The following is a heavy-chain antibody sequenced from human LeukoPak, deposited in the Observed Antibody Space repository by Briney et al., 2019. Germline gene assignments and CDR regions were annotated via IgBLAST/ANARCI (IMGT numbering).Heavy chain of an antibody. CDR2: SDPEDGET. J-gene: IGHJ4*02. CDR3: ATLGWGYCSGGSCYPPDY. Sequence: GASVKVSCKVSGYTLTELSMHWVRQAPGKGLEWMGGSDPEDGETIYAQKFQGRVTMTEDTSTDTAYMELSSLRSEDTAVYYCATLGWGYCSGGSCYPPDYWGQGTLVTVSS. CDR1: GYTLTELS. V-gene: IGHV1-24*01. D-gene: IGHD2-15*01.